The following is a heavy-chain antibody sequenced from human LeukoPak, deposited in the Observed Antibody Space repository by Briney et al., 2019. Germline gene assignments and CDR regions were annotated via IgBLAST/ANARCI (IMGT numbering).Heavy chain of an antibody. Sequence: GASVKVSCKASGYTFTGYYMHWVRQAPGQGLEWMGWINPNSGGTNYAQKFQGRVTMTRDTSTSTAYMELSRLRSDDTAVYYCARDTPTYYYDSSGYYPAAFDIWGQGTMVTVSS. V-gene: IGHV1-2*02. D-gene: IGHD3-22*01. J-gene: IGHJ3*02. CDR1: GYTFTGYY. CDR3: ARDTPTYYYDSSGYYPAAFDI. CDR2: INPNSGGT.